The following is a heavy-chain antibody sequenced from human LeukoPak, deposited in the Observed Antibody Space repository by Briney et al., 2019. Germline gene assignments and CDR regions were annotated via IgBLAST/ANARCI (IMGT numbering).Heavy chain of an antibody. J-gene: IGHJ4*02. CDR1: GFTFSSYS. D-gene: IGHD1-7*01. Sequence: QPGGSLRLSCAASGFTFSSYSMNWVRQAPGKGLEWVSSISSSSSYIYYADSVKGRFTISRDNAKNSLYLQMNSLRAEDTAVYYCARKAAVTGTKEYYFDYWGQGTLVTVSS. CDR2: ISSSSSYI. V-gene: IGHV3-21*01. CDR3: ARKAAVTGTKEYYFDY.